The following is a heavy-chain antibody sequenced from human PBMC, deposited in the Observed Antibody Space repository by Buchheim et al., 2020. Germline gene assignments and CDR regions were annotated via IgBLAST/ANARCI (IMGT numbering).Heavy chain of an antibody. CDR1: GGSFSGYY. CDR2: INHSGST. CDR3: ARGRYCSGGSCYFDY. J-gene: IGHJ4*02. V-gene: IGHV4-34*01. Sequence: QVQLQQWGAGLLKPSETLSLTCAVYGGSFSGYYWSWIRQPPGKGLEWIGEINHSGSTNYNPSLKSRVTISVDTSKNKFSLKLSSVTAADTAVYYCARGRYCSGGSCYFDYWGQGTL. D-gene: IGHD2-15*01.